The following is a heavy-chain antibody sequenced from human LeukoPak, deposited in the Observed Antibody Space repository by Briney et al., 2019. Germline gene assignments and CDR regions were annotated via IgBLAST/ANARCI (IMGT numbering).Heavy chain of an antibody. CDR1: GFTFSGYW. Sequence: PGGSLRLSCAASGFTFSGYWVTWVRQAPGKGLEWVANINPAASEKYYVGSVKGRFTISRDNAKNSLYLQMNSLRAEDTAVYYCASYYYGSGTSLGYWGQGTLATVSS. CDR3: ASYYYGSGTSLGY. CDR2: INPAASEK. J-gene: IGHJ4*02. D-gene: IGHD3-10*01. V-gene: IGHV3-7*01.